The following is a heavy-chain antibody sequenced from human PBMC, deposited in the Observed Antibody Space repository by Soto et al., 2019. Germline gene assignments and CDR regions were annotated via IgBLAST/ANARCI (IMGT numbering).Heavy chain of an antibody. Sequence: PGGSLRLSCAASGFTFSSYDMHWVRQAPGKGLEWVATISYDGSNKYYADSVMGRFTISRDNSKNTLYLQMNSLRAEDTAVYYCAKTTREPDYWGQGTLVTVSS. CDR3: AKTTREPDY. D-gene: IGHD1-1*01. CDR2: ISYDGSNK. CDR1: GFTFSSYD. J-gene: IGHJ4*02. V-gene: IGHV3-30*18.